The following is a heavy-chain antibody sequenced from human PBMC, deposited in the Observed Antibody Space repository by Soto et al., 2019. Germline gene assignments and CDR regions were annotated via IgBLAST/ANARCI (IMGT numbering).Heavy chain of an antibody. Sequence: EVQLLESGGALVQPGGSLRLSCAASGFTFSSYVMTWVRQAPGKGLEWVSNISGSGGGTYYADSVKGRFTISRDNSKNTLYLQMNSLRAEDTAIYYCAKGWGTGTTQGRWFDPWGQGTLVTVSS. CDR1: GFTFSSYV. CDR3: AKGWGTGTTQGRWFDP. CDR2: ISGSGGGT. D-gene: IGHD1-1*01. V-gene: IGHV3-23*01. J-gene: IGHJ5*02.